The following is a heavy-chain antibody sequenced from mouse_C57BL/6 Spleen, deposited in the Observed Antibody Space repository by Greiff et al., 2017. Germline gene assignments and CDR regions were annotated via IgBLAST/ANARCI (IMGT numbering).Heavy chain of an antibody. CDR2: IWGDGST. D-gene: IGHD4-1*01. V-gene: IGHV2-3*01. Sequence: QVQLMESGPGLVAPSQSLSITCTVSGFSLTSYGVSWVRQPPGKGLEWLGVIWGDGSTNYHSALISRLSISKDNSKSQIFLKLNSRQTDDTATYYCAKVDLGPQTCAYWGQGTLVTVSA. CDR3: AKVDLGPQTCAY. J-gene: IGHJ3*01. CDR1: GFSLTSYG.